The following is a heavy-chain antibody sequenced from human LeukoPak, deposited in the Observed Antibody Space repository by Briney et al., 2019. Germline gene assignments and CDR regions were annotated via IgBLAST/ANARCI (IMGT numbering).Heavy chain of an antibody. CDR2: ITPYNGNA. CDR3: AREAKDGVFFDY. Sequence: ASVKVSCKTSGYIFTKYDISWVRQAPGQGPEWMGWITPYNGNAQSAPKFEGRVTMTTDTSASTAYLELRGLKSDDTAVYYCAREAKDGVFFDYWGQGTLVIVSS. CDR1: GYIFTKYD. V-gene: IGHV1-18*01. J-gene: IGHJ4*02. D-gene: IGHD6-13*01.